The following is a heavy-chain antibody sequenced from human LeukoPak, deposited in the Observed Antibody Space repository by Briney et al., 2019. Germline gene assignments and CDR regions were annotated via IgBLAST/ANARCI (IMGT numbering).Heavy chain of an antibody. CDR1: GGSISSYY. J-gene: IGHJ4*02. D-gene: IGHD6-19*01. CDR2: IYTSGST. Sequence: SETLSLTCTVSGGSISSYYWSWIRQPAGKGLEWIWRIYTSGSTNYNPSLKSRVTMSVDTSKNQFSLKLSSVTAADTAVYYCASVAAPKKYSSGWYGYNFDYWGQGTLVTVSS. CDR3: ASVAAPKKYSSGWYGYNFDY. V-gene: IGHV4-4*07.